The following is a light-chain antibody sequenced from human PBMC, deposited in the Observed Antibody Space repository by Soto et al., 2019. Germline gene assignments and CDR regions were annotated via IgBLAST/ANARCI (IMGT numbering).Light chain of an antibody. J-gene: IGKJ5*01. V-gene: IGKV3-20*01. CDR1: QSVSSSY. CDR3: QQYGSSPIT. CDR2: GAS. Sequence: LFTQAPGTLSLSPGSRATLSGKASQSVSSSYLAWYQQKPGQAPRLLRYGASSRATGIPDRFSGSGSGKDFTLTISRLEPEDFAVYYCQQYGSSPITFGQGTRLEI.